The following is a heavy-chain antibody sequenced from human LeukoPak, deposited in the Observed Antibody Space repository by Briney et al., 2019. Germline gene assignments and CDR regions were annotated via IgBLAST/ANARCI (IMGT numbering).Heavy chain of an antibody. D-gene: IGHD1-26*01. CDR1: GFTFSSYA. V-gene: IGHV3-23*01. J-gene: IGHJ4*02. CDR3: ATDIRAVGDSRYFDY. Sequence: GGSLRLSCAASGFTFSSYAMSWVRQAPGKGLEWVSGIRAGGGSTYYADSVKGRFTISRDNAENSLYLQMNNLRIEDTAIYYCATDIRAVGDSRYFDYWGQGTLVTVSS. CDR2: IRAGGGST.